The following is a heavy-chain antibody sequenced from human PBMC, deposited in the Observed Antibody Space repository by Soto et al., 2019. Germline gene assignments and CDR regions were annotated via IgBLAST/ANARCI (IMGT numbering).Heavy chain of an antibody. V-gene: IGHV3-23*01. D-gene: IGHD3-10*01. CDR3: AKRYYGSGSYAFDI. CDR2: ISGSGGNT. Sequence: GGSLRLSCAASGFTFSSYAMSWVRQAPGKGLEWVSTISGSGGNTYYADSVKGRFTISRDNSKNTLYLQMNSLRAEDTAVYFCAKRYYGSGSYAFDIWGQGTMVTVSS. CDR1: GFTFSSYA. J-gene: IGHJ3*02.